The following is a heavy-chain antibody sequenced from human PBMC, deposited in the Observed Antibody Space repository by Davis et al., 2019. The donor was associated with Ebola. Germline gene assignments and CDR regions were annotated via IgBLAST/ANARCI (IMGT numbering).Heavy chain of an antibody. J-gene: IGHJ3*02. CDR2: IRSKANSYAT. Sequence: GESLKISCAASGFTFSGSAMHWVRQASGKGLEWVARIRSKANSYATAYAASVKGRFTISRDDSKNTAYLQMNSLKTEDTAVYYCTTKRQDDAFGIRGQGTMVTVSS. CDR1: GFTFSGSA. V-gene: IGHV3-73*01. CDR3: TTKRQDDAFGI.